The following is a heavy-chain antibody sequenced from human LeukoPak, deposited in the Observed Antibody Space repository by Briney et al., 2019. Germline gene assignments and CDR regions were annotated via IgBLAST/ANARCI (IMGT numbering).Heavy chain of an antibody. Sequence: LRLSCAASGFTFDDYAMHWVRQAPGKGVEWVSGISWNSGSIGYADSVKGRFTISRDNAKNSLYLQMNSLRAEDTALYYCAKDMITFGGVSGHYGMDVWGQGTTVTVSS. CDR3: AKDMITFGGVSGHYGMDV. J-gene: IGHJ6*02. CDR1: GFTFDDYA. V-gene: IGHV3-9*01. CDR2: ISWNSGSI. D-gene: IGHD3-16*01.